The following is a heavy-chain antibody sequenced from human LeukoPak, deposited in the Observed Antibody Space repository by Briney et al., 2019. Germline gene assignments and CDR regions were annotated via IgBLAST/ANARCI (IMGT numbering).Heavy chain of an antibody. CDR3: ATAYDYGVQRDAFDI. V-gene: IGHV1-18*01. CDR1: GYTFTSYG. CDR2: ISAYNGNT. J-gene: IGHJ3*02. Sequence: VASVKVSCKASGYTFTSYGISWVRQAPGQGLEWMGWISAYNGNTNYAQKLQGRVTMTTDTSTSTAYMELRSLRSDDTAVYYCATAYDYGVQRDAFDIWGQGTMVTVSS. D-gene: IGHD4-17*01.